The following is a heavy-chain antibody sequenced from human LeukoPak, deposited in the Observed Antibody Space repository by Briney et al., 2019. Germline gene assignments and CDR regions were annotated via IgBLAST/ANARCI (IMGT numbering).Heavy chain of an antibody. CDR1: GGSINTFY. V-gene: IGHV4-4*07. J-gene: IGHJ3*02. CDR2: IYTSGST. Sequence: PSETLSLTCTVSGGSINTFYWSWIRQPPGKGLEWNGRIYTSGSTNYNPSLKSRVTMSVDTSKNQFSLKLSSVTAADTAVYYCARDAGYSSGFDAFDIWGQGTMVTVSS. D-gene: IGHD6-25*01. CDR3: ARDAGYSSGFDAFDI.